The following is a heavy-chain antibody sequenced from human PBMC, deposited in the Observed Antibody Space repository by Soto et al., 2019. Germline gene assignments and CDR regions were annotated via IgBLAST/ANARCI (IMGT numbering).Heavy chain of an antibody. J-gene: IGHJ6*02. V-gene: IGHV3-30-3*01. CDR3: ARVGHSSSWLNYYYYGMDV. CDR1: GFTFSSYA. D-gene: IGHD6-13*01. Sequence: QVQLVESGGGVVQPGRSLRLSCAASGFTFSSYAMHWVRQAPGKGLEWVAVISYDGSNKYYADSVKGRFTISRDNSKNTLYLQMNSLRAEDTAVYYCARVGHSSSWLNYYYYGMDVWGQGTTVTVSS. CDR2: ISYDGSNK.